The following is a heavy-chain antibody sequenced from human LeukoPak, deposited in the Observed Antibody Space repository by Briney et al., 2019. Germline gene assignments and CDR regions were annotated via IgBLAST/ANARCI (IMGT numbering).Heavy chain of an antibody. CDR2: IDPSDSYT. CDR1: FYSCTNYM. Sequence: GESLKISGKAAFYSCTNYMSSVGRQMPGKVLGWMGRIDPSDSYTNYSPSFQGHVTISADKSLSTAYLQWSSLKASDTAMYYCARHFVNVAGGVDYFDYWGQGTLVTVSS. V-gene: IGHV5-10-1*01. D-gene: IGHD6-19*01. J-gene: IGHJ4*02. CDR3: ARHFVNVAGGVDYFDY.